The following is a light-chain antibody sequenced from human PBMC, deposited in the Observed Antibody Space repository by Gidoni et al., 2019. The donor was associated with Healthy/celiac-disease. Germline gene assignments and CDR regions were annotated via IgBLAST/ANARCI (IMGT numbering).Light chain of an antibody. CDR3: QQYNSYPWT. V-gene: IGKV1-5*03. CDR2: KAS. CDR1: QSISSW. Sequence: DIQMTQSPSTLAASVGDRVTITFRASQSISSWLAWYQQKPGKAPKLLIYKASSLESGVPSRFSGSGSGTEFTLTISSLQPDDFATYYCQQYNSYPWTCGQGTKVEIK. J-gene: IGKJ1*01.